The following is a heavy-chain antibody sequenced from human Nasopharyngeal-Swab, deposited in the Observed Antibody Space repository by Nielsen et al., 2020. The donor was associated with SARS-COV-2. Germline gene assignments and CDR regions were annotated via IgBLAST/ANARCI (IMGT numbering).Heavy chain of an antibody. J-gene: IGHJ6*02. CDR2: MKSKTEGWRT. V-gene: IGHV3-15*01. Sequence: GGSLRLSCAAYGLTLSNDGMSGVRQAKGKGLEWVGRMKSKTEGWRTDYAAPGKDRFTISRDDSKNTLYLQMNSLKTEDTAVYYCTTVYYYGDYYYYYYGMDVWGQGTTVTVSS. CDR3: TTVYYYGDYYYYYYGMDV. D-gene: IGHD4-17*01. CDR1: GLTLSNDG.